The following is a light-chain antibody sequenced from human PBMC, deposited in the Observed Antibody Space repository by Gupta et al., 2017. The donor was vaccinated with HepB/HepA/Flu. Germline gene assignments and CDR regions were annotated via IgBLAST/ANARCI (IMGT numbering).Light chain of an antibody. J-gene: IGKJ4*01. CDR2: AAS. CDR1: QFITSW. CDR3: QQAHSFPLT. V-gene: IGKV1-12*01. Sequence: DIQLTQYPSSVSASVGDRVTITCRASQFITSWLAWYQQKPGKAPKLLIFAASSLPAGVPSRFSGSGSGTDFTLTISNLQPEDFATYYCQQAHSFPLTFGGGTKVQIK.